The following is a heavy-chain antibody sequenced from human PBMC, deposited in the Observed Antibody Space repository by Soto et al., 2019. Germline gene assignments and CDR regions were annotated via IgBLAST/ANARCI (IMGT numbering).Heavy chain of an antibody. Sequence: PGGSLRLSCAASGFTFSSYWMHWVRQAPGEGLVWVSRINSDGSSRSYADSVKGRFTISRDNAKNTLYLRMNSLRAEDTAVYYCAREGRGVVVPGGMDVWGQGTTVTVSS. D-gene: IGHD2-2*01. CDR2: INSDGSSR. CDR3: AREGRGVVVPGGMDV. CDR1: GFTFSSYW. J-gene: IGHJ6*02. V-gene: IGHV3-74*01.